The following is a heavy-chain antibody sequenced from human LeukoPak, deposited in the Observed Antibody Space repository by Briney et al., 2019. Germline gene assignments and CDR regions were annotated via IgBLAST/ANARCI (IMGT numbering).Heavy chain of an antibody. V-gene: IGHV4-38-2*01. CDR2: IFHSGNT. CDR3: ATGWILGATLTY. D-gene: IGHD1-26*01. CDR1: GYSISSGYY. J-gene: IGHJ4*02. Sequence: PSETLSLTCAVSGYSISSGYYWGWIRQPPGKRLEWIGTIFHSGNTYYNPSLKSRVTISVDTSKNQFSLKLSSVTAADTAVYYCATGWILGATLTYWGQGTLVTVSS.